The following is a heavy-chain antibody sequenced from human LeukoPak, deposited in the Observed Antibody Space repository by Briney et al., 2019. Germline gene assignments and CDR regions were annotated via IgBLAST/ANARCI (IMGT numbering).Heavy chain of an antibody. D-gene: IGHD6-13*01. CDR2: IYYSGST. J-gene: IGHJ5*02. CDR1: GGSISSGGYY. Sequence: SETLSLTCTVSGGSISSGGYYWSWIRQHPGKGLEWIGYIYYSGSTYYNPSLKSRVTISVDTSKNQLFLKLSSVTAADTAVYYCARDGKGITAAASSWGQGTLVTVSS. CDR3: ARDGKGITAAASS. V-gene: IGHV4-31*03.